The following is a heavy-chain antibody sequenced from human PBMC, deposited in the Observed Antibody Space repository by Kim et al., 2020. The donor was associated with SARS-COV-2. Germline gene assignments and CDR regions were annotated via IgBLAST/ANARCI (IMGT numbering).Heavy chain of an antibody. V-gene: IGHV1-18*01. Sequence: YAQKLQGRVTMTTDTSTSTAYMELRSLRSDDTAVYYCARDTTVANPYFDYWGQGTLVTVSS. J-gene: IGHJ4*02. CDR3: ARDTTVANPYFDY. D-gene: IGHD4-17*01.